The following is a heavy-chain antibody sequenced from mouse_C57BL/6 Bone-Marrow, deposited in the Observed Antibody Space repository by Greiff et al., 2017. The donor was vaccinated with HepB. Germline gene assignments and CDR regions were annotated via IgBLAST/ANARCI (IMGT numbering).Heavy chain of an antibody. V-gene: IGHV1-81*01. CDR3: ARELGTWFAY. CDR1: GYTFTSYG. CDR2: IYPRSGNT. D-gene: IGHD4-1*01. Sequence: QVQLKESGAELARPGASVKLSCKASGYTFTSYGISWVKQRTGQGLEWIGEIYPRSGNTYYNEKFKGKATLTADKSSSTAYMELRSLTSEDSAVYFCARELGTWFAYWGQVTLVTVSA. J-gene: IGHJ3*01.